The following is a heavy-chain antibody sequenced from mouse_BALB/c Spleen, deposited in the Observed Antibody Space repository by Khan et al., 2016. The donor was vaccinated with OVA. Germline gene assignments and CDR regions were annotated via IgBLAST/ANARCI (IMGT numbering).Heavy chain of an antibody. J-gene: IGHJ2*01. CDR3: TIDRIDY. Sequence: QVQLQQSGAELAKPGASVKLSCTASGYTFTTYWMHWVKQRPGQGLEWIGYINPTTGYTDYSEKFKDRATLSADKSSSTAYLPLSSLTSEDSAVYYCTIDRIDYRGKGTTLTVSS. CDR1: GYTFTTYW. V-gene: IGHV1-7*01. CDR2: INPTTGYT.